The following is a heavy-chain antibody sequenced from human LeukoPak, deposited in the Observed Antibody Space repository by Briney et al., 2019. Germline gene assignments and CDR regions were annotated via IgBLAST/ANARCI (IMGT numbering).Heavy chain of an antibody. CDR3: ARGSYSPYYYDSSGYILAEYFQH. D-gene: IGHD3-22*01. V-gene: IGHV3-53*01. J-gene: IGHJ1*01. CDR1: GFTVSSNY. Sequence: GGSLRLSCAASGFTVSSNYMSWVRQAPGKGLEWVPVIYSGGSTYYADSVKGRFTISRDNSKNTLYLQMNSLRAEDTAVYYCARGSYSPYYYDSSGYILAEYFQHWGQGTLVTVSS. CDR2: IYSGGST.